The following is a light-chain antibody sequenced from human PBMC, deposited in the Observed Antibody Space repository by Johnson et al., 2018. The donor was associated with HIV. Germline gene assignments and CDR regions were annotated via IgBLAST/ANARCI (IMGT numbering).Light chain of an antibody. CDR3: GTWDSSLSAL. Sequence: QSVLTQPPSVSAAPGQKVTISCSGSSSNIGNNYVSWYQQLPGTAPKLLIYDTYKRPSGIPDRFSGSKSGTSATLGITGLQTGDEADYYCGTWDSSLSALFGTGTKVTVL. V-gene: IGLV1-51*01. CDR1: SSNIGNNY. J-gene: IGLJ1*01. CDR2: DTY.